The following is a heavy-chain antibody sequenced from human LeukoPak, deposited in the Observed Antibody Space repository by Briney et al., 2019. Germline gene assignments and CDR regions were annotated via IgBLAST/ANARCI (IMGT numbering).Heavy chain of an antibody. CDR2: ISSSSSYI. D-gene: IGHD4-23*01. CDR3: ARDDDTVVNSNYYYYGMDV. V-gene: IGHV3-21*01. CDR1: GFTFSSYS. J-gene: IGHJ6*02. Sequence: PGGSLRLSCAASGFTFSSYSMNWVRQAPGKGLEWVSSISSSSSYIYYADSVKGRFTISRDNAKNSLYLQMNSLRAEDTAVYYCARDDDTVVNSNYYYYGMDVWGQGTTVTVSS.